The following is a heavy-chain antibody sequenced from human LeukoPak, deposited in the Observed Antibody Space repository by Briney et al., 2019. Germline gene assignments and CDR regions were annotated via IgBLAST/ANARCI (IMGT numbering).Heavy chain of an antibody. CDR2: IKQDGSEK. V-gene: IGHV3-7*01. Sequence: GGSLRLSCAASGLTFSNYWMSWVRQAPGKGLEWVANIKQDGSEKYYVDSVKGRFTISRDNAKNSLYLQMNSLRAEDTAVYYCARDSWSSGWYGLGLYYFDYWGQGTLVTVSS. J-gene: IGHJ4*02. CDR3: ARDSWSSGWYGLGLYYFDY. D-gene: IGHD6-19*01. CDR1: GLTFSNYW.